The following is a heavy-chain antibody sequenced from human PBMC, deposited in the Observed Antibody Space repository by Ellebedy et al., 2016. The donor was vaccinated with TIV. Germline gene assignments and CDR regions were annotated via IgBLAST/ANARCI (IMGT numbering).Heavy chain of an antibody. J-gene: IGHJ5*02. CDR1: GFTFSSYS. V-gene: IGHV3-48*04. D-gene: IGHD3-9*01. Sequence: GGSLRLXXAASGFTFSSYSMNWVRQAPGKGLEWVSYISSSSSTIYYADSVKGRFTISRDNAKNSLYLQMNSLRAEDTAVYYCARDAFDYDILNNWFDPWGQGTLVTVSS. CDR3: ARDAFDYDILNNWFDP. CDR2: ISSSSSTI.